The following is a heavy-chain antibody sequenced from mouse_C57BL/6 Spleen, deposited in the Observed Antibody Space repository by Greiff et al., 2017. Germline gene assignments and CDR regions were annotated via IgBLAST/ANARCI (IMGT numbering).Heavy chain of an antibody. V-gene: IGHV1-81*01. Sequence: QVQLQQSGAELVRPGASVKLSCKASGYTFTSYGISWVKQRTGQGLEWIGEIYPRSGNTYYNEKFKGKATLTADKSSSTAYMELRSLTSEDSAVYFCAHYYGSTHAMDYWGQGTSVTVSS. CDR2: IYPRSGNT. CDR1: GYTFTSYG. CDR3: AHYYGSTHAMDY. D-gene: IGHD1-1*01. J-gene: IGHJ4*01.